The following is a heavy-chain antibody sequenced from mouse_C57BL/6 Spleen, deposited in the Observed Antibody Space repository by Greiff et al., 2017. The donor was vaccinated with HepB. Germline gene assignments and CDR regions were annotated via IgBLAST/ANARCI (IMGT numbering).Heavy chain of an antibody. Sequence: VKLQQPGAELVRPGSSVKLSCKASGYTFTSYWMHWVKQRPIQGLEWIGNIDPSDSETHYNQKFKDKATLTVDKSSSTAYMQLSSLTSEDSAVYYCARSAVYDEYFDVWGTGTTVTVSS. CDR1: GYTFTSYW. V-gene: IGHV1-52*01. D-gene: IGHD2-12*01. CDR3: ARSAVYDEYFDV. CDR2: IDPSDSET. J-gene: IGHJ1*03.